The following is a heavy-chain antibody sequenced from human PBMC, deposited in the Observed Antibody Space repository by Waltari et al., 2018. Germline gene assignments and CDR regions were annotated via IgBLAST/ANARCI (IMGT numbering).Heavy chain of an antibody. V-gene: IGHV4-34*01. CDR3: ARAHPHSDYDFWSGNYYYYGMDV. J-gene: IGHJ6*02. CDR2: INHSVST. Sequence: QVQLQQWGAGLLKPSETLSLTCAVYGGSFSGYYWSWIRQPPGKGLEWIGEINHSVSTNANPSPRSRVTISVDTSKNQSSLKLSSVTAAETAVYYCARAHPHSDYDFWSGNYYYYGMDVWGQGTTVTVSS. CDR1: GGSFSGYY. D-gene: IGHD3-3*01.